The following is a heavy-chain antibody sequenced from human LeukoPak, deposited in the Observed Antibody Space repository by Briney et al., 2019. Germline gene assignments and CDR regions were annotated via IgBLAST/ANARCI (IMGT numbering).Heavy chain of an antibody. CDR1: VGSINSYY. V-gene: IGHV4-4*09. Sequence: SETLSLTCTVSVGSINSYYWSWIRQPPGKGLEWIGYIYTSGSTNYNPSLKSRVTISVDTSKNQFSLKLSSVTAADTAVYYCARHASYCSGGSCHSGYFDYWGQGTLVTVSS. J-gene: IGHJ4*02. D-gene: IGHD2-15*01. CDR2: IYTSGST. CDR3: ARHASYCSGGSCHSGYFDY.